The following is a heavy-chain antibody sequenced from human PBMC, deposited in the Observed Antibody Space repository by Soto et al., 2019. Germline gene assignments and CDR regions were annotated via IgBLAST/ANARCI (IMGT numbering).Heavy chain of an antibody. CDR1: GFTFSSDW. CDR3: ARGPRGLYGNDY. CDR2: INMDGSST. J-gene: IGHJ4*02. Sequence: EVQLVESGGGLVQPGGSLRLSCAASGFTFSSDWMHWVRQAAGKGLVWVSRINMDGSSTNYADSVKGRFTISRDNAKNTLSLEMTGLRADDTAVYYCARGPRGLYGNDYWGQGALVTVSS. D-gene: IGHD4-4*01. V-gene: IGHV3-74*01.